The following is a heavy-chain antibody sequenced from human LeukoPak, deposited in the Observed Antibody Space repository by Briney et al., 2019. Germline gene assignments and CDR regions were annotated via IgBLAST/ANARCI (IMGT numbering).Heavy chain of an antibody. Sequence: PGGSPRLPCAASGFHLSNHWVSWVRQAPGKGLEWVANIKQDGSEKYYVDSVKGRFTISRDNAKNSLYLQMNSLRAEDTAVYYCATNQYWGQGTLVTVSS. CDR3: ATNQY. CDR2: IKQDGSEK. D-gene: IGHD1-14*01. J-gene: IGHJ4*02. V-gene: IGHV3-7*01. CDR1: GFHLSNHW.